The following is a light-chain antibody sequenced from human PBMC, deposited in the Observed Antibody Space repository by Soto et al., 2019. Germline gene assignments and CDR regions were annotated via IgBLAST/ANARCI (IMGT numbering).Light chain of an antibody. Sequence: DIVMTQSPDSLAVSLGERATINCKSSQSVLYSSNNKKYLAWYQQKPGKPPKXLIYWASTRESGVPDRFSGSGSGTDFTLTISSLQAEDVEVYYCQQYYSTPWTFGQGTKVDIK. CDR2: WAS. V-gene: IGKV4-1*01. CDR3: QQYYSTPWT. CDR1: QSVLYSSNNKKY. J-gene: IGKJ1*01.